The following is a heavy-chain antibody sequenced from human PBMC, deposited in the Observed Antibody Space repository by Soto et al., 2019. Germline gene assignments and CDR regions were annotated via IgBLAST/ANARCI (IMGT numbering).Heavy chain of an antibody. J-gene: IGHJ4*02. CDR2: ISGSGGST. Sequence: EVQLLESGGGLVQPGGSLRLSCAASGFTFSSYAMSWVRQAPGKGLEWVSAISGSGGSTYYADCVKGRFTISRDNSKNTLYLEKNSLRAEDTAVYYCANTPTGTTFDYWGEGTLVTVSS. CDR3: ANTPTGTTFDY. V-gene: IGHV3-23*01. CDR1: GFTFSSYA. D-gene: IGHD1-1*01.